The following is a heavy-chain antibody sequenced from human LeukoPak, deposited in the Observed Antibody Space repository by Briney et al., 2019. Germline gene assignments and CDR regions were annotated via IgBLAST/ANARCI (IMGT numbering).Heavy chain of an antibody. Sequence: ASLKVSCKASGYTFTAYYMHWVRQAPGQGLEWMGWINPHSGGTNYAQKLQGRVTMTTDTSTNTAYMELRSLRSDDTAVYYCARDGHRHNYYYGMDVWGQGTTVTVSS. J-gene: IGHJ6*02. CDR3: ARDGHRHNYYYGMDV. CDR1: GYTFTAYY. CDR2: INPHSGGT. V-gene: IGHV1-2*02. D-gene: IGHD3/OR15-3a*01.